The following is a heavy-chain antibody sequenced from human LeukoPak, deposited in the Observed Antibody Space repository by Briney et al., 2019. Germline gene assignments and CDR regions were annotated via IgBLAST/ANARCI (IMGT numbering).Heavy chain of an antibody. CDR2: INPSGGST. CDR3: ARRGSGSFNWFDP. Sequence: ASVTVSCKASGYSFISYGISWVRQAPGQGLEWMGIINPSGGSTSYAQKFQGRVTMTRDTSTSTVYMELSSLRSEDTAVYYCARRGSGSFNWFDPWGQGTLVTVSS. V-gene: IGHV1-46*01. J-gene: IGHJ5*02. D-gene: IGHD1-26*01. CDR1: GYSFISYG.